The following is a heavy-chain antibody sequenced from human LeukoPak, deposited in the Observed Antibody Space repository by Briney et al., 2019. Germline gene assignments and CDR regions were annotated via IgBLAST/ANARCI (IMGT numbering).Heavy chain of an antibody. CDR1: GYTFTGYY. CDR2: INSNSGGT. Sequence: ASVKASCKASGYTFTGYYIHWVRQAPGQGLEWMGWINSNSGGTNYAQKFQGRVTMTRDTSTTTAYMELNRLRSDDTAVYYCARVRRPEYSSSSYYYYMDVWGKGTTVTVSS. CDR3: ARVRRPEYSSSSYYYYMDV. D-gene: IGHD6-6*01. V-gene: IGHV1-2*02. J-gene: IGHJ6*03.